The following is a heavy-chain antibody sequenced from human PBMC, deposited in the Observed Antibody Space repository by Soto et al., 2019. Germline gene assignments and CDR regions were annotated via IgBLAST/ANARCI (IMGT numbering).Heavy chain of an antibody. J-gene: IGHJ6*02. CDR1: GFSLSTSGVG. V-gene: IGHV2-5*02. Sequence: SGPTLVNPTQTLTLTCTFSGFSLSTSGVGVGWIRQPPGKALEWLALIYWDDDKRYSPSLRSRLTISKDTSKNQVVLTMTNMDPVDTATYYCIQSRCGGDCLQSYASHYYYGMDVWGQGTTVTVSS. CDR3: IQSRCGGDCLQSYASHYYYGMDV. CDR2: IYWDDDK. D-gene: IGHD2-21*02.